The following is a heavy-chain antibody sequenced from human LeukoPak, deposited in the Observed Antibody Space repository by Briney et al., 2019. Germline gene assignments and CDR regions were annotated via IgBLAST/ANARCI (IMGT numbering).Heavy chain of an antibody. D-gene: IGHD3-9*01. Sequence: GGSLRLSCAASGFTFSSYAMSWVRQAPGKGLEWVSAISGSGGSTYYADSVKGRLTISRDNSKNTLYLQMNSLRAEDTAVYYCAKDRRRYYDILTGRDYWGQGTLVTVSS. CDR1: GFTFSSYA. CDR3: AKDRRRYYDILTGRDY. CDR2: ISGSGGST. V-gene: IGHV3-23*01. J-gene: IGHJ4*02.